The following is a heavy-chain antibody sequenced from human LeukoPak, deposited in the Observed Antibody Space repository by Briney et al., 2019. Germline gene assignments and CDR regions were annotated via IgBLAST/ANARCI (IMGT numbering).Heavy chain of an antibody. CDR2: MNPNSGNT. Sequence: GASVKVSCKASGYTFTSYDINWVRQATGQGLEWMGWMNPNSGNTGYAQKFQGRVTMTRNTSISTAYMELSSLRSEDTAVYYCARGSWRRHYFDYWGQGTLVTVSS. J-gene: IGHJ4*02. CDR3: ARGSWRRHYFDY. CDR1: GYTFTSYD. V-gene: IGHV1-8*01. D-gene: IGHD6-13*01.